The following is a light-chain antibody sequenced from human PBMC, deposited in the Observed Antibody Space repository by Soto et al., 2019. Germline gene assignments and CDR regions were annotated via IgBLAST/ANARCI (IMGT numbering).Light chain of an antibody. Sequence: QSALTQPASVSGSPGQSITISCTGTSSDVGGYNYVSWYQQHPGKAPKIMIYEVSYRPSGVSNRFSGSKSGNTASLTISGLQAEDEAGYYCSSLTSTNTLAFGGGTTLTVL. CDR3: SSLTSTNTLA. CDR1: SSDVGGYNY. V-gene: IGLV2-14*01. CDR2: EVS. J-gene: IGLJ2*01.